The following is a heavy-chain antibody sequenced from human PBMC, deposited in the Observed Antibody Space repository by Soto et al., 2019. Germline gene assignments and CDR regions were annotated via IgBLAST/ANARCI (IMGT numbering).Heavy chain of an antibody. CDR3: ARDTSVAYYFDY. J-gene: IGHJ4*02. CDR2: IWYDGSNK. CDR1: GFTFSSYG. D-gene: IGHD5-12*01. V-gene: IGHV3-33*01. Sequence: PGGSLRLSCAASGFTFSSYGMHWVRQAPGKGLEWVAVIWYDGSNKYYADSVKGRFTISRDNSKNTLYLQMNSLRAEDTAAYYCARDTSVAYYFDYWGQGTLVTVSS.